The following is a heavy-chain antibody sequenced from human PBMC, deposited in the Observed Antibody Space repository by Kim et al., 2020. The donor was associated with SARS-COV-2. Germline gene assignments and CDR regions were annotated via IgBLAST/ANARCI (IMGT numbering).Heavy chain of an antibody. V-gene: IGHV3-30*02. Sequence: LTGRFTVSRDYSKNTLYLQMNSLTAEDTAVYYCAKQGYIFELNIYYGMDLWGQGTTVTVSS. D-gene: IGHD5-12*01. J-gene: IGHJ6*02. CDR3: AKQGYIFELNIYYGMDL.